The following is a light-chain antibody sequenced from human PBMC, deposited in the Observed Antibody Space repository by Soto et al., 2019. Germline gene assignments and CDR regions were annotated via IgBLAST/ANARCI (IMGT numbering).Light chain of an antibody. CDR3: QQYYTSPWT. Sequence: AIRMTQSPSSLSASTGDRVTITCRASQGISSYLAWFQQKPGRPPKLLLSATSTLQSDVPSRFSGSGSGTDFTLTIGCLQSEDLATYYCQQYYTSPWTFGQGTKVDIK. J-gene: IGKJ1*01. CDR2: ATS. CDR1: QGISSY. V-gene: IGKV1-8*01.